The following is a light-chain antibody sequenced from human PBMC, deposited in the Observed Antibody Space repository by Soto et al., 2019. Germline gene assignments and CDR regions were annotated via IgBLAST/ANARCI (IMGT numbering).Light chain of an antibody. V-gene: IGLV1-40*01. Sequence: QSVLTQPPSVSGAPGQRVTISCTGSSSNIGAGYDVHWYQQLPGTAPKLLIYGNSNRPSGVPDRFSGSKSGTSASLAITGLEAEDEADYYCQSYDSGLSASVFGGGTKLTVL. CDR3: QSYDSGLSASV. J-gene: IGLJ3*02. CDR1: SSNIGAGYD. CDR2: GNS.